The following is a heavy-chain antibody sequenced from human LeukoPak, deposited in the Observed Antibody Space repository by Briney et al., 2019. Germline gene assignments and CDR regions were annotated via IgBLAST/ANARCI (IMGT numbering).Heavy chain of an antibody. J-gene: IGHJ6*02. Sequence: PSETLSLTCAVYGGSFSGYYWSWIRQPPXXXLEWIGEINHSGSTNYNPSLKSRVTISVDTSKNQFSLKLSSVTAADTAVYYCARARSIAAYYYYYGMDVWGQGTTVTVSS. CDR3: ARARSIAAYYYYYGMDV. D-gene: IGHD6-6*01. CDR2: INHSGST. CDR1: GGSFSGYY. V-gene: IGHV4-34*01.